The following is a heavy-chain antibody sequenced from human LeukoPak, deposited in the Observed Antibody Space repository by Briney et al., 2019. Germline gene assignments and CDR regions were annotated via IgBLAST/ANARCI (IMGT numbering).Heavy chain of an antibody. CDR3: ARMSGSRLPGY. CDR2: ISNSGSAK. J-gene: IGHJ4*02. V-gene: IGHV3-48*01. D-gene: IGHD3-3*01. Sequence: GGSLRLSCVASGFTFSTYTMNWVRQAPGKGLEWVSYISNSGSAKYYAASVKGRFTISRDNGKNSLYLQMNSLRAEDTAVYYCARMSGSRLPGYWGQGTLVTVSS. CDR1: GFTFSTYT.